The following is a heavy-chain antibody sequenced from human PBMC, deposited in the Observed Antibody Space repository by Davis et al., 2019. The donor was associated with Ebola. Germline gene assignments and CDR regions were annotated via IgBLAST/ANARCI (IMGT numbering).Heavy chain of an antibody. J-gene: IGHJ4*02. CDR3: ARVSDYSDVGDF. CDR2: IIPLFGTV. CDR1: GDSFSTYS. Sequence: AASVKVSCKASGASGDSFSTYSISWVRQAPGQGLEWMGGIIPLFGTVKYAQKFQGRVTITAHESTRTAYMELRSLTFEDTAVYYCARVSDYSDVGDFWDQGSLVTVSS. D-gene: IGHD4-17*01. V-gene: IGHV1-69*13.